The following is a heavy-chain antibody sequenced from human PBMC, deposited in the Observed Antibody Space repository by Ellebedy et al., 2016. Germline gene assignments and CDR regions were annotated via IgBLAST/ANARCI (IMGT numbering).Heavy chain of an antibody. D-gene: IGHD1-14*01. CDR3: ARDPPAILTRTWA. CDR2: IYSGGDT. V-gene: IGHV3-66*01. CDR1: GITVSNNY. Sequence: GESLKISCAASGITVSNNYMRWVRQAPGKGLEWVSTIYSGGDTKYADSVKGRFTISRDHSRNTLYLQMDSLRAEDTAVYFCARDPPAILTRTWAWGQGAPVTVSS. J-gene: IGHJ4*02.